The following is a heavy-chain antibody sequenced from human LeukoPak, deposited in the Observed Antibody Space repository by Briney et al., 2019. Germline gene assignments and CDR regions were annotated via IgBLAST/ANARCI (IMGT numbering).Heavy chain of an antibody. Sequence: SETLSLTCAVSGGSISSSNWWSWVRQPPGKGLEWIGEIYHSGSTNYNPSLKSRVTISVDKSKNQFSLKLSSVTAADTAVYYCARDYIAVAGPGYYFDYWGQGTLVTVSS. CDR3: ARDYIAVAGPGYYFDY. D-gene: IGHD6-19*01. V-gene: IGHV4-4*02. J-gene: IGHJ4*02. CDR1: GGSISSSNW. CDR2: IYHSGST.